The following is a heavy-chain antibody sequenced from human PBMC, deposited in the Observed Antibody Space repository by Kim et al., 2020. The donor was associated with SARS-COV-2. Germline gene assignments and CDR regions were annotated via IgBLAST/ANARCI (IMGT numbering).Heavy chain of an antibody. Sequence: ADSGQGRFTVSRDNSKNTLYLRMNSLGAEDTAVYYCAKDLGDGYNSGGVDYWGQGTLVTVSS. CDR3: AKDLGDGYNSGGVDY. J-gene: IGHJ4*02. V-gene: IGHV3-30*02. D-gene: IGHD5-12*01.